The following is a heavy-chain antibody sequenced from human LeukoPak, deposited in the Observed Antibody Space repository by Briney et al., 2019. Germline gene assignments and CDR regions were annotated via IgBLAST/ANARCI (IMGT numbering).Heavy chain of an antibody. CDR1: GDSVFSNSAA. J-gene: IGHJ4*02. CDR3: TRGAPVGSSREFDY. V-gene: IGHV6-1*01. Sequence: SQTLSLTCDISGDSVFSNSAAWNWIRQSPLRGLEWLGRTYYRSKWYNDYAVSVKSRITINPDTSKNQFSLQLNSVTPEDTAVYYCTRGAPVGSSREFDYWGQGTLVTVSS. CDR2: TYYRSKWYN. D-gene: IGHD5-24*01.